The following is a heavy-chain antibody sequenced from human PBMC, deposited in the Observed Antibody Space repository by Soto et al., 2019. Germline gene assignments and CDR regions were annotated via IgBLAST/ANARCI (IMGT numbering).Heavy chain of an antibody. CDR1: GGSISSSNW. D-gene: IGHD6-19*01. CDR2: IYHSGST. J-gene: IGHJ5*02. Sequence: SETLSLTCAVSGGSISSSNWWSWVRQPPGKGLEWIGEIYHSGSTNYNPSLKSRVTISVDKSKNQFSLKLSSVTAADTAVYYCARDHLREAVAGPVGEHNWFDPWGQGTLVTVSS. V-gene: IGHV4-4*02. CDR3: ARDHLREAVAGPVGEHNWFDP.